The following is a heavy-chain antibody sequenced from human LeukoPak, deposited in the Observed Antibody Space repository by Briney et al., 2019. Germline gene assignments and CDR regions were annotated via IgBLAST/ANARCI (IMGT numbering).Heavy chain of an antibody. CDR2: ISAYNGNT. Sequence: ASVKVSCKASGYTFTTYAFSWVRQAPGQGLEWMGWISAYNGNTNYAQKLQGRVTMTTDTSTSTAYMELRSLRSDDTAVYYCARVVPAADGMDVWGQGTTVTVSS. J-gene: IGHJ6*02. CDR3: ARVVPAADGMDV. V-gene: IGHV1-18*01. CDR1: GYTFTTYA. D-gene: IGHD2-2*01.